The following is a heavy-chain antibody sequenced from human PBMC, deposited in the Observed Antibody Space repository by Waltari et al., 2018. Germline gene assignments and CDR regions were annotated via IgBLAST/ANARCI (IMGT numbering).Heavy chain of an antibody. V-gene: IGHV3-21*01. CDR2: IGVTHSNI. D-gene: IGHD3-10*01. CDR1: GFDFSDYD. J-gene: IGHJ5*02. Sequence: EVRLAESGGGLVKPGGSLRLSCTASGFDFSDYDMNWVRQDPGTGLDVVSSIGVTHSNIFYADSVKGRFTVSRDNAKNALYLQMDNLRAEDSGLYYCTRDLYGSGGDWFDPWGQGTLVTVSS. CDR3: TRDLYGSGGDWFDP.